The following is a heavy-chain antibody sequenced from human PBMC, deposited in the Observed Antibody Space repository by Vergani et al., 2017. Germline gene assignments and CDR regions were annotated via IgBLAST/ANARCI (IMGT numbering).Heavy chain of an antibody. Sequence: EVQLVESGGVVVQPGGSLRLSCAASGFTFDDYTMHWVRQAPGKGLEWVSLISWDGGSTYYADSVKDRFTISRDNSKNSLYLQMNRLRTEDTALYYCAKDIRGETGYYYNTYRMDVWGKGTTVTGSS. D-gene: IGHD1-14*01. CDR1: GFTFDDYT. CDR3: AKDIRGETGYYYNTYRMDV. V-gene: IGHV3-43*01. CDR2: ISWDGGST. J-gene: IGHJ6*01.